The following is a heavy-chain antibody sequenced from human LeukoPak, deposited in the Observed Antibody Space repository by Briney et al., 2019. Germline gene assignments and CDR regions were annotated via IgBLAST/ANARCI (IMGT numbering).Heavy chain of an antibody. Sequence: PGGSLRLSCAASGLTFSTSWMTWVRQAPGKGLEWVANINPDGSAKNYVGFVQGRFTISRDNAKNSVYLQMSSLRAEDTAVYFCARDVAYNAFDYWGQGTLVTVSS. D-gene: IGHD1-14*01. CDR3: ARDVAYNAFDY. J-gene: IGHJ4*02. CDR2: INPDGSAK. V-gene: IGHV3-7*01. CDR1: GLTFSTSW.